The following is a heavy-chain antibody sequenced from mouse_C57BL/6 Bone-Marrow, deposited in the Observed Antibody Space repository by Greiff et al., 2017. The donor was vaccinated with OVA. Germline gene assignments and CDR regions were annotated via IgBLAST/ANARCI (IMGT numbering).Heavy chain of an antibody. D-gene: IGHD5-1*01. CDR1: GYTFTSYW. V-gene: IGHV1-69*01. Sequence: VQLQQPGAELVMPGASVKLSCKASGYTFTSYWMHWVKQRPGQGLEWIGEIDPSDSYTNYNQKFKGKSTLTVDKSSSTAYMQLSSLTSEDSAVYYCARVMKEYPALFAYWGQGTLVTVSA. J-gene: IGHJ3*01. CDR3: ARVMKEYPALFAY. CDR2: IDPSDSYT.